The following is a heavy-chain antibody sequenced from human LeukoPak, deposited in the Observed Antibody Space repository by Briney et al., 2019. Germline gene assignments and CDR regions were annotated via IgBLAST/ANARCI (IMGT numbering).Heavy chain of an antibody. Sequence: GGSLRLSCVASGFTFTDYWMSWVRQAPGKGLEWVANIKHDGGEKYYVDSVKGRFTISRDNAKNSLYLQMNSLRAEDTAMYFCARSYSPFDYWGQGTLATVSS. D-gene: IGHD6-13*01. CDR1: GFTFTDYW. CDR2: IKHDGGEK. CDR3: ARSYSPFDY. V-gene: IGHV3-7*05. J-gene: IGHJ4*02.